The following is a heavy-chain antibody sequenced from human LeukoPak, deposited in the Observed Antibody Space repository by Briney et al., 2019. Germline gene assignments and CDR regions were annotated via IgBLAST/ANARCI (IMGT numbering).Heavy chain of an antibody. CDR1: GYSFTSFW. J-gene: IGHJ4*02. CDR3: ASGPTLGYFDY. CDR2: IYPGDSDT. Sequence: GESLKISCKGSGYSFTSFWIAWVRQVPGKGLEWMGSIYPGDSDTTYTPSFQGQVTISADKSISTAYLQWSSLKASDTAMYYCASGPTLGYFDYWGQGTLVTVSS. D-gene: IGHD3-16*01. V-gene: IGHV5-51*01.